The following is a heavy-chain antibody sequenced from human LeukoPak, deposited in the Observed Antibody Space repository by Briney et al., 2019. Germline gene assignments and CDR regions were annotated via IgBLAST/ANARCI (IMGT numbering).Heavy chain of an antibody. J-gene: IGHJ6*02. D-gene: IGHD2-2*01. V-gene: IGHV3-30-3*01. Sequence: GGSLRLSCAASGFTFSSYAMHWVRQAPGKGLEWVAVISYDGSNKYYADSVKGRFTTSRDNSKNTLYLQMNSLRAEDTAVYYCAREKSPDCSSTSCAYYYYYGMDVWGQGTTVTVSS. CDR1: GFTFSSYA. CDR3: AREKSPDCSSTSCAYYYYYGMDV. CDR2: ISYDGSNK.